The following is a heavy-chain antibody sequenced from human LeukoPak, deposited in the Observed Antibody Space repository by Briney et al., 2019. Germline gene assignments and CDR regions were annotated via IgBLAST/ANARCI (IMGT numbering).Heavy chain of an antibody. CDR3: ARGVGSGYYHNFDY. J-gene: IGHJ4*02. D-gene: IGHD3-22*01. CDR1: GYSISSGYY. CDR2: IYHSGST. Sequence: KPSETLSLTCTVSGYSISSGYYWGWIRQPPGKGLEWIGSIYHSGSTYYNPSLKSRVTISVDTSKNQFSLKLSSVTAADTAVYYCARGVGSGYYHNFDYWGQGTLVTVSS. V-gene: IGHV4-38-2*02.